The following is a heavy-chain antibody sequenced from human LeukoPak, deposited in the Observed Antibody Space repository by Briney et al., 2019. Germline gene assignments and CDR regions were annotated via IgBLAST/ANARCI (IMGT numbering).Heavy chain of an antibody. CDR2: ISSSSSYI. CDR1: GFTFSSYS. CDR3: ARDERPITMVRGASGY. V-gene: IGHV3-21*01. D-gene: IGHD3-10*01. Sequence: PGGSLRLSCAASGFTFSSYSMNWVRQAPGKGLEWVSSISSSSSYIYYADSVKGRFTISRDNAKNSLYLQMNSLRAEDTAVYYCARDERPITMVRGASGYWGQGTLVTVSS. J-gene: IGHJ4*02.